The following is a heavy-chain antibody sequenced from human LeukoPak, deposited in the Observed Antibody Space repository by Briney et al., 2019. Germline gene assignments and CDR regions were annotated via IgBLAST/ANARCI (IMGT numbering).Heavy chain of an antibody. J-gene: IGHJ5*02. CDR2: IYHSGST. V-gene: IGHV4-38-2*02. CDR1: GYSISSGHY. CDR3: ARELGIAVAGTIWFDP. Sequence: SETLSLTCTVSGYSISSGHYWGWIRHPPGKGLEWIGNIYHSGSTYYNPFLKSRVTISVDTSKNQFSLKLSSVTAADTAVYYCARELGIAVAGTIWFDPWGQGTLVTVSS. D-gene: IGHD6-19*01.